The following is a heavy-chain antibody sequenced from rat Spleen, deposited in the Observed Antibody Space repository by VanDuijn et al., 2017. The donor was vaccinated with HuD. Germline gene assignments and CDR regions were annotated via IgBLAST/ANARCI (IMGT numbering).Heavy chain of an antibody. J-gene: IGHJ2*01. V-gene: IGHV5-27*01. CDR3: TRDRILRSTGFDY. Sequence: EVQLVESGGGLVQPGRSLKLSCAASGFTFSDYYMAWVRQAPTKGLEWVASIRPSGDSTFYRDSVKGRFTVSRDNAYSTLYLQMNSLRSEDTATYYCTRDRILRSTGFDYWGQGVMVTVSS. CDR2: IRPSGDST. D-gene: IGHD1-6*01. CDR1: GFTFSDYY.